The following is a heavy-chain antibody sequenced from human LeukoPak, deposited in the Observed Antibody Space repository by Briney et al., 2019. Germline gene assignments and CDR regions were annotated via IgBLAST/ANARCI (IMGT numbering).Heavy chain of an antibody. CDR3: ARGVIPPGYYHYYYLDV. CDR1: GFTFSSYE. V-gene: IGHV3-48*03. Sequence: GGSLRLSCAASGFTFSSYEMNWVRQAPGKGLEWVSYISSSGSTIYYADSVKGRFTISRDNAKNSLYLQMNSLRAEDTAVYYCARGVIPPGYYHYYYLDVWGEGTTVTIS. D-gene: IGHD3-9*01. CDR2: ISSSGSTI. J-gene: IGHJ6*03.